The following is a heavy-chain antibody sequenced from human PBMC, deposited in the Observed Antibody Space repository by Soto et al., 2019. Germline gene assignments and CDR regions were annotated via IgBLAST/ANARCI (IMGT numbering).Heavy chain of an antibody. J-gene: IGHJ6*02. CDR3: VRAGHVFDVHYYGMDL. CDR2: NSSSGTYI. D-gene: IGHD3-10*01. Sequence: PGGSLRLSCEASGFTFNDYSMDWVRQAPEKGLEWVSSNSSSGTYIYYADSVKGRFAISRDNANNVMYLQMDTLRAEDTAVYYCVRAGHVFDVHYYGMDLWGQGTTVTVSS. CDR1: GFTFNDYS. V-gene: IGHV3-21*01.